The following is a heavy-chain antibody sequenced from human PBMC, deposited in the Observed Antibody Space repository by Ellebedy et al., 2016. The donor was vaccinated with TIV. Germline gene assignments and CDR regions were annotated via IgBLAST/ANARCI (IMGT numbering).Heavy chain of an antibody. V-gene: IGHV4-39*07. CDR2: IYYSGTT. CDR1: GGSIRSSDYY. D-gene: IGHD5-18*01. Sequence: SETLSLTCTVSGGSIRSSDYYWGWIRQPPGKELEWIGTIYYSGTTFYSPSLQSRVSISIDTSKNQLSLKLNSVTAADTAVYYCENKGWLRGPTDYWGQGALVTVSS. J-gene: IGHJ4*02. CDR3: ENKGWLRGPTDY.